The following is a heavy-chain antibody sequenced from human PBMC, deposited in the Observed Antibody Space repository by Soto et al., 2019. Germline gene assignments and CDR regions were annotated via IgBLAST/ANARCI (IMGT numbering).Heavy chain of an antibody. CDR2: INHSGST. V-gene: IGHV4-34*01. CDR1: GGSFSGYY. Sequence: SETLSLTCAVYGGSFSGYYWTWIRQPPGTGLEWIGEINHSGSTNYNPSLKSRVTISVDTSKSQFSLNLSFVTAADTAVYYCATMGTPATGLYFFDYWGQGSPVTVSS. CDR3: ATMGTPATGLYFFDY. D-gene: IGHD2-15*01. J-gene: IGHJ4*02.